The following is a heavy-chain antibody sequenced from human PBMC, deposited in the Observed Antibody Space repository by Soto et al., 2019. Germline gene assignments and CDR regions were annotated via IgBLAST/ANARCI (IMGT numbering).Heavy chain of an antibody. D-gene: IGHD3-22*01. CDR2: VKPTNGDT. CDR3: ARGLTKSSGRGGIFDF. V-gene: IGHV1-2*02. J-gene: IGHJ4*02. CDR1: GYRVTGYY. Sequence: QVQLVQSGAEVRKPGASVKVSCRASGYRVTGYYIHWVRQAPGQGLAWRGWVKPTNGDTEDAQKFRGRVTLPGDTSISTASMELYRLRSDDTAVYYCARGLTKSSGRGGIFDFWGQGTLVTVSS.